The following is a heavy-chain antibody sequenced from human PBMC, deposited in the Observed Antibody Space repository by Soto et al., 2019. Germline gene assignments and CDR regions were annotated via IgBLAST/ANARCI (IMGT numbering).Heavy chain of an antibody. CDR3: ARDKDQYDFWGGTLDS. J-gene: IGHJ4*02. D-gene: IGHD3-3*01. Sequence: QLVESGGGVVQPARSLRLSCTASNFVFSVYSLHWVRQAPGKGLEWVALISYDGGNKYYADSVKGRFTISRDNSKNTLYLQMNSLRREDTAVYYCARDKDQYDFWGGTLDSWGQGTLVTVSS. V-gene: IGHV3-30-3*01. CDR1: NFVFSVYS. CDR2: ISYDGGNK.